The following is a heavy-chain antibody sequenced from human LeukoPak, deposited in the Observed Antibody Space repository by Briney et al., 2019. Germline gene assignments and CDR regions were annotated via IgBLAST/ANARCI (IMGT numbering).Heavy chain of an antibody. Sequence: GGSLRLSCAVSGFTFSRYSMNWVRQAPGKGLEWVSYISSSGTTIYYADSVKGRFTISRDNAKSSLYLQMNSLGDEDTAVYYCAREENTLAGYNPYYFDYCGQGTLVTVSS. D-gene: IGHD3-9*01. CDR1: GFTFSRYS. CDR2: ISSSGTTI. J-gene: IGHJ4*02. V-gene: IGHV3-48*02. CDR3: AREENTLAGYNPYYFDY.